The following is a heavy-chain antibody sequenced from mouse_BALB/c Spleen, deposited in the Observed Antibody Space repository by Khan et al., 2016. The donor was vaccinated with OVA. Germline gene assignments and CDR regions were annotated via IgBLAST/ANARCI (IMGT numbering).Heavy chain of an antibody. J-gene: IGHJ2*01. CDR1: GYSFTNYV. CDR3: ARGNRDFDY. V-gene: IGHV9-3-1*01. CDR2: INTYIGEP. Sequence: IQLVQSGPELKKPGETVKISCKASGYSFTNYVMNWVTQAPGKGLKWMGWINTYIGEPTYSDDFKVRFAFSLETSASTAYLQINNLKNEDTATYFWARGNRDFDYCGQGTTLTVSS. D-gene: IGHD2-1*01.